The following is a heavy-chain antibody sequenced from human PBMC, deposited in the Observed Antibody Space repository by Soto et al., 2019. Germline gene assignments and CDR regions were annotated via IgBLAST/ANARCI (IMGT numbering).Heavy chain of an antibody. D-gene: IGHD1-26*01. CDR1: GFTFSSYA. CDR3: AKPSLVGATVIYYFDY. V-gene: IGHV3-23*01. CDR2: ISGSGGST. J-gene: IGHJ4*02. Sequence: GGSLRLSCAASGFTFSSYAMSWVRQAPGKGLEWVSAISGSGGSTYYADSVKGRFTISRDNSKNTLYLQMNSLRAEDTAVYYCAKPSLVGATVIYYFDYWGQGTLVTVSS.